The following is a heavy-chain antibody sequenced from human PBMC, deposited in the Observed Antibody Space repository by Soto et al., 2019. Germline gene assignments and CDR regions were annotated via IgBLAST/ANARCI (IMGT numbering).Heavy chain of an antibody. CDR1: GFTFSSYS. Sequence: PGGSLRLSCAASGFTFSSYSMNWVRQAPGKGLEWVSYISSSSSTIYYADSVKGRFTISRDNAKNSLYLQMNSLRAEDTAVYYCARDLVDGLYYYCYYTDVWRKGTTVTVSS. V-gene: IGHV3-48*01. CDR3: ARDLVDGLYYYCYYTDV. D-gene: IGHD4-17*01. J-gene: IGHJ6*03. CDR2: ISSSSSTI.